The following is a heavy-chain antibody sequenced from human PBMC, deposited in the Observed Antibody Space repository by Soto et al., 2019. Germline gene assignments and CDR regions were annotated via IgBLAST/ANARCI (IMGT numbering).Heavy chain of an antibody. CDR2: ISAYNGHT. J-gene: IGHJ4*02. Sequence: QVQLVQSGAEVKKPGASVKVSCKASGYTFTSYGISWVRQAPGQGLEWMGWISAYNGHTNYAQKLQGRVTMTTDTPTSRAYMELRRLRSDDRAVYYFARSDSSGYYSRAADYWGQGTLVTVSS. CDR3: ARSDSSGYYSRAADY. CDR1: GYTFTSYG. D-gene: IGHD3-22*01. V-gene: IGHV1-18*01.